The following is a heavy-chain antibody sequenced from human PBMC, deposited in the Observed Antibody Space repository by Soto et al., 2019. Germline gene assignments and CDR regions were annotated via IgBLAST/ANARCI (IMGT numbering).Heavy chain of an antibody. D-gene: IGHD6-6*01. CDR3: ARLSEDSSSSNFYYYYMDV. Sequence: QVQLVQSGAEVKKPGASMKVSCKASGYTFTRYDISWVRQATGQGLEWMGWMNPKTGNTGYAEKFQGRVTMTRNTSISTAYMELSNLRSEDTAVFYCARLSEDSSSSNFYYYYMDVWGKGTTFTVSS. V-gene: IGHV1-8*01. CDR1: GYTFTRYD. J-gene: IGHJ6*03. CDR2: MNPKTGNT.